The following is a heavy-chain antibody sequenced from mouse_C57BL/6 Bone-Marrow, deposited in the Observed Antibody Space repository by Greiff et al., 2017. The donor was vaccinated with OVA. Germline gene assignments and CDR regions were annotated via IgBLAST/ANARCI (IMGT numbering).Heavy chain of an antibody. Sequence: QVQLKESGTELVKPGASVKLSCKASGYTFTSYWMHWVKQRPGQGLEWIGNINPSNGGTNYNEKFKSKATLTVDKSSSTAYMQLSSLTSEDSAVYYCARLESTGTGFAYWGQGTLVTVSA. CDR3: ARLESTGTGFAY. V-gene: IGHV1-53*01. CDR2: INPSNGGT. D-gene: IGHD4-1*02. J-gene: IGHJ3*01. CDR1: GYTFTSYW.